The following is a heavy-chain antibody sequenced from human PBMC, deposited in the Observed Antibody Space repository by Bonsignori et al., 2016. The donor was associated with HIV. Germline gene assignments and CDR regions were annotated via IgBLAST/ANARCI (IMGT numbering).Heavy chain of an antibody. J-gene: IGHJ4*02. Sequence: EVLLVESGGGLVQPGGSLWLSCAASGFPFRGFWMTWVRQAPGRGLEWVANINEDGSEKHYVDSVKGRFTISGDNAENSLYLQMNSLRVEDTAVYYCASGGHVDYCGQGTVVTVSS. D-gene: IGHD3-16*01. CDR2: INEDGSEK. CDR3: ASGGHVDY. V-gene: IGHV3-7*01. CDR1: GFPFRGFW.